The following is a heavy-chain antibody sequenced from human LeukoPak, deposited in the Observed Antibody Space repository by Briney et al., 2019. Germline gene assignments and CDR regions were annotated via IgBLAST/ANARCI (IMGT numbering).Heavy chain of an antibody. CDR1: AFIFSSYA. CDR3: VRDARSGYSSSWYPFSFDY. CDR2: IIGSGDII. J-gene: IGHJ4*02. V-gene: IGHV3-23*01. Sequence: TGGALRLSCAASAFIFSSYAINWVRQAPGKGLEWVSGIIGSGDIIYYADSVKGRFTISRDNSKNTVYLQMSSLRGDDAAVYYCVRDARSGYSSSWYPFSFDYWGQGTLVTVSS. D-gene: IGHD6-13*01.